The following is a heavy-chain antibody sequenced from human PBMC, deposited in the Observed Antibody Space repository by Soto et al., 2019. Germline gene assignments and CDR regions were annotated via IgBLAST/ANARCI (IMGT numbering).Heavy chain of an antibody. J-gene: IGHJ6*02. CDR1: GFTFSDYY. V-gene: IGHV3-11*01. D-gene: IGHD3-22*01. CDR3: ARDARRYYDSSGYLHFGYYGMDV. Sequence: PGGLLRLSCAASGFTFSDYYMSWIRQAPGKGLEWVSYISSSGSTIYYADSVKGRFTISRDNAKNSLYLQMNSLRAEDTAVYYCARDARRYYDSSGYLHFGYYGMDVWGQGTTVTVSS. CDR2: ISSSGSTI.